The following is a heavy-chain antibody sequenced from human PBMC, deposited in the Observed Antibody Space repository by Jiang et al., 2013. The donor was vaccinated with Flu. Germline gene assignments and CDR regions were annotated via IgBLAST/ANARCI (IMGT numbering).Heavy chain of an antibody. CDR2: INVDNRNT. CDR1: GYTFTTYA. CDR3: ARDRTLDGWGVFEI. J-gene: IGHJ3*02. D-gene: IGHD5-24*01. V-gene: IGHV1-3*01. Sequence: KASGYTFTTYALHWVRQAPGQRLEWMGWINVDNRNTQYSQKLQDRVTITGDTSATTVYMELSSLTSEDTGVYYCARDRTLDGWGVFEIWGQGTVVTV.